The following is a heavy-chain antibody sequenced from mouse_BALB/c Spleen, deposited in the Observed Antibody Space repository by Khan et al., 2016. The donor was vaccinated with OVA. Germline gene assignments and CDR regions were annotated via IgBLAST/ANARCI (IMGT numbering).Heavy chain of an antibody. CDR2: IWGGGTT. CDR3: AKLLLSHYYAMDY. CDR1: GFSLTDYG. Sequence: QVQLKESGPGLVAPSQSLSITCTVSGFSLTDYGVGWIRQPPGKGLEWLGVIWGGGTTHYNSALKYRLSISKDNSKSQAFLKMNSLQTADTAMYYCAKLLLSHYYAMDYWGQGTSVTVSS. D-gene: IGHD1-1*02. J-gene: IGHJ4*01. V-gene: IGHV2-6-5*01.